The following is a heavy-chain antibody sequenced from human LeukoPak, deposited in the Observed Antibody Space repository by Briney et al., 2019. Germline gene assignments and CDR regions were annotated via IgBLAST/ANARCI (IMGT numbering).Heavy chain of an antibody. CDR1: GYTLTGYY. CDR2: INPNSGGT. J-gene: IGHJ5*02. Sequence: ASVKVSSTASGYTLTGYYMPWVRQAPGQGLEWMGWINPNSGGTNYAQKFQGRVTMTRDTSISTAYMELSRLRSDDTAVYSCATSSGYYRNWFDPWGQGTLVTVSS. V-gene: IGHV1-2*02. CDR3: ATSSGYYRNWFDP. D-gene: IGHD3-22*01.